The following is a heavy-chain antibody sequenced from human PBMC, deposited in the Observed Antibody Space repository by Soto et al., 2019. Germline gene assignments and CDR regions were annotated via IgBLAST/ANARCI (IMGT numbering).Heavy chain of an antibody. CDR2: IIPIFGTA. D-gene: IGHD6-13*01. J-gene: IGHJ6*02. Sequence: SVKVSCKVSGYTLTELSMHWVRQAPGQGLEWMGGIIPIFGTANYVQKFQGRVTITADESTSTAYMELSSLRSEDTAVYYCARAYRAAAGHYYYGMDVWGQGTTVTVSS. V-gene: IGHV1-69*13. CDR1: GYTLTELS. CDR3: ARAYRAAAGHYYYGMDV.